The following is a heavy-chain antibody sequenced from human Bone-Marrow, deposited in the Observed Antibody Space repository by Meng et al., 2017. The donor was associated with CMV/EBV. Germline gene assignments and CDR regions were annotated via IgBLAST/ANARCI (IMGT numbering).Heavy chain of an antibody. V-gene: IGHV4-39*01. Sequence: LSCTVSGGSISSSSYYWGWIRQPPGKGLEWIGSIYYSGSTYYNPSLKSRVTISVDTSKNQFSLKLSSVTAADTAVYYCARGLVGDAFDIWGQGTMVTVSS. CDR1: GGSISSSSYY. D-gene: IGHD1-26*01. CDR3: ARGLVGDAFDI. J-gene: IGHJ3*02. CDR2: IYYSGST.